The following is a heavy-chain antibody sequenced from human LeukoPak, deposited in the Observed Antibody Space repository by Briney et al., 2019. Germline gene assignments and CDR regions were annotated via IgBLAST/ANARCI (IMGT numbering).Heavy chain of an antibody. CDR1: GFTFSSYA. Sequence: PGGSLSLSCAVSGFTFSSYAMHWVRQPPGKWLEWVTFIRYDGSNKYYADSVKGRFTISRDNSKNTLYLQMNSLRAEDTAVYYCAKGSKEVLFTRDHYMDVWGKGTTVTISS. CDR3: AKGSKEVLFTRDHYMDV. CDR2: IRYDGSNK. J-gene: IGHJ6*03. D-gene: IGHD3-3*01. V-gene: IGHV3-30*02.